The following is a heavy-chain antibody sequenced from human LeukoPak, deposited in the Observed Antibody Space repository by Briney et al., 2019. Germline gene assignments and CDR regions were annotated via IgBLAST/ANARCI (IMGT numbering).Heavy chain of an antibody. Sequence: SETLSLTCTVSGGSISSYYWSWIRQPPGKGLEWIGYIYYSGSTNYNPSLNSRVTISVDTSKNQFSLKLSSVTAADTAVYYCARGGGVCSSTSCRAYYYYYYYYYMDVWGKGTTVTVSS. J-gene: IGHJ6*03. D-gene: IGHD2-2*01. V-gene: IGHV4-59*01. CDR1: GGSISSYY. CDR3: ARGGGVCSSTSCRAYYYYYYYYYMDV. CDR2: IYYSGST.